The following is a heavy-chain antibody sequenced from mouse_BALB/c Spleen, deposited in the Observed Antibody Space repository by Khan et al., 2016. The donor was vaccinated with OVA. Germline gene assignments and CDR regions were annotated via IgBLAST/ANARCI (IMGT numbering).Heavy chain of an antibody. CDR2: ISSGGDYT. CDR1: GFSFSGYS. J-gene: IGHJ3*01. D-gene: IGHD4-1*01. Sequence: EVELVESGGDLVKPGGSLKLSCAASGFSFSGYSMSWVRQTPDKRLEWVATISSGGDYTYYPDILKGRFTISRDNAKNTLYLQMSSLKSEDTAMYYCASHLTGSFAYWGQGTLVTVSA. CDR3: ASHLTGSFAY. V-gene: IGHV5-6*01.